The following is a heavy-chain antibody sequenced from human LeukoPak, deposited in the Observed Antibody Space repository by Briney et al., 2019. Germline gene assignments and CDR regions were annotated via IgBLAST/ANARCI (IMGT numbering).Heavy chain of an antibody. Sequence: SGTLSLTCAVSGGSISSYYWSWIRQPPGKGLEWIGYIYYSGSTNYNPSLKSRVTISVDTSKNQFSLKLGSVTAADTAVYYCARRSSGWNKYYFDYWGQGTLVTVSS. CDR2: IYYSGST. D-gene: IGHD6-19*01. CDR1: GGSISSYY. V-gene: IGHV4-59*08. CDR3: ARRSSGWNKYYFDY. J-gene: IGHJ4*02.